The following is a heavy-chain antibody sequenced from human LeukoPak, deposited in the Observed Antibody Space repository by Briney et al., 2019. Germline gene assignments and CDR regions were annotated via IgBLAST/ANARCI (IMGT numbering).Heavy chain of an antibody. D-gene: IGHD6-13*01. V-gene: IGHV3-23*01. CDR3: AKDLIAAAGTYYYYGMDV. CDR2: ISGSGGST. Sequence: GGSLRLSCAASGFTFSSYAMSWVRQAPGKGLEWVSAISGSGGSTHYADSVKGRFTISRDNSKNTLYLQMNSLRAEDTAVYYCAKDLIAAAGTYYYYGMDVWGQGTTVTVSS. CDR1: GFTFSSYA. J-gene: IGHJ6*02.